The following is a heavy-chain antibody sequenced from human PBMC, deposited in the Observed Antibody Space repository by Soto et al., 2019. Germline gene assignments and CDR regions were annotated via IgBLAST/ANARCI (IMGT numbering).Heavy chain of an antibody. CDR1: GGSISSRRYY. Sequence: SETLSLTCTVSGGSISSRRYYWGWIRQPPGRGLEWIGSIYYSGNTYHNPSLKSRVTISVDTSKNQFSLKLSSVTAADTAVYYCASLDYGGNSWGIDYWGQGTLVTVSS. V-gene: IGHV4-39*01. CDR2: IYYSGNT. J-gene: IGHJ4*02. CDR3: ASLDYGGNSWGIDY. D-gene: IGHD4-17*01.